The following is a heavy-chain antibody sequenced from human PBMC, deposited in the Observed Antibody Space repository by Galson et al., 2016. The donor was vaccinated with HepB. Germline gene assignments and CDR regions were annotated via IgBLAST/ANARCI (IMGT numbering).Heavy chain of an antibody. V-gene: IGHV1-8*01. J-gene: IGHJ4*02. CDR2: MNPNSGNT. CDR1: GYTFTSYD. D-gene: IGHD6-6*01. CDR3: ARVEYSSLSGANRFDY. Sequence: SVKASCKAYGYTFTSYDIHWVRQATGQGLEWMGWMNPNSGNTGYAQKFQGRVTMTRDTSISTAYMELSSLRSEDPAMYYCARVEYSSLSGANRFDYWGQGTLVTVSS.